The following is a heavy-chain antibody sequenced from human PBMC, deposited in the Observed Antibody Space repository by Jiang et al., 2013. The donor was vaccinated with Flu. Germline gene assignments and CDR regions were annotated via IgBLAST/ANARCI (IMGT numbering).Heavy chain of an antibody. Sequence: GRSLRLSCAASGFIFSHYAMHWVRQAPGKGLEWVSVMSYDGSNKFYVDSVQGRFTISRDPSKNTLYLQMNSLRTEDTAVYYCAKDSRRLSFSYSSSSGGFDSWGQGTLVTVSS. J-gene: IGHJ4*02. CDR2: MSYDGSNK. D-gene: IGHD6-13*01. CDR1: GFIFSHYA. CDR3: AKDSRRLSFSYSSSSGGFDS. V-gene: IGHV3-30*18.